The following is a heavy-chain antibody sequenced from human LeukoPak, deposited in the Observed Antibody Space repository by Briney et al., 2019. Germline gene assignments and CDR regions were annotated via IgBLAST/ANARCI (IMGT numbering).Heavy chain of an antibody. CDR3: ARNDYSNYEYFQH. D-gene: IGHD4-11*01. Sequence: SVKVSCKASGYTFTSYGISWVRQAPGQGLEWMGGIIPIFGTANYAQKFQGRVTITTDESTSTAYMELSSLRSEDTAVYYCARNDYSNYEYFQHWGQGTLVTVSS. J-gene: IGHJ1*01. CDR2: IIPIFGTA. V-gene: IGHV1-69*05. CDR1: GYTFTSYG.